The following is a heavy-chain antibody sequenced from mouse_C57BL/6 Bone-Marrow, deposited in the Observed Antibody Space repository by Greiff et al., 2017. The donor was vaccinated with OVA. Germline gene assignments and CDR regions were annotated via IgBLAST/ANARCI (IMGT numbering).Heavy chain of an antibody. V-gene: IGHV8-8*01. Sequence: QVTLKECGPGILQPSQTLSLTCSFSGFSLSTFGMGVGWIRQPSGKGLEWLAHIWWDDDKYYNPALKSRLTISKDTSKNQVFLKIANVDTADTATYYCARVVITTVVAPHYFDYWGQGTTLTVSS. CDR2: IWWDDDK. D-gene: IGHD1-1*01. J-gene: IGHJ2*01. CDR3: ARVVITTVVAPHYFDY. CDR1: GFSLSTFGMG.